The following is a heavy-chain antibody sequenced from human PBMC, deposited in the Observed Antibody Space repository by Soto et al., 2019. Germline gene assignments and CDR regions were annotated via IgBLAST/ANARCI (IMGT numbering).Heavy chain of an antibody. CDR1: GGSISSGGYY. D-gene: IGHD2-2*01. CDR2: IYYSGST. CDR3: ARGRVVVPAAVMFNCLDP. V-gene: IGHV4-31*03. J-gene: IGHJ5*02. Sequence: PSETLSLTCTVSGGSISSGGYYWSWIRQHPGKGLEWIGYIYYSGSTYYNPSLRSRVTISVDRSRTQFSLKMSSVTAADTAVYYCARGRVVVPAAVMFNCLDPGGQGALVTVSS.